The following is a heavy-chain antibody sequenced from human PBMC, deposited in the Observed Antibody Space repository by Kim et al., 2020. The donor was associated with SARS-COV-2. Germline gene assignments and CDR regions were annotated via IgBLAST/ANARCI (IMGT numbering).Heavy chain of an antibody. D-gene: IGHD6-6*01. J-gene: IGHJ4*02. CDR3: AGGVEYSSSYFDY. Sequence: FNPSLKSRVTISVDTSKNQFSRKLSSVTAADTAVYYWAGGVEYSSSYFDYWGQGTLVTVSS. V-gene: IGHV4-34*01.